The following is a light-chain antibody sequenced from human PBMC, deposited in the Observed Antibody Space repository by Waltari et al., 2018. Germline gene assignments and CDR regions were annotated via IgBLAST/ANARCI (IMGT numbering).Light chain of an antibody. Sequence: QSVLTQPPSASGTPGQRVTISCSGSSSTIGRHYVYWYQQLPGTAPKLLIYSTDQRSSGVPDRFSGSKSGTSASLAISGLRSEDEADYYCAAWDDSLSGRVIFGGGTKLTVL. CDR1: SSTIGRHY. J-gene: IGLJ2*01. CDR3: AAWDDSLSGRVI. V-gene: IGLV1-47*02. CDR2: STD.